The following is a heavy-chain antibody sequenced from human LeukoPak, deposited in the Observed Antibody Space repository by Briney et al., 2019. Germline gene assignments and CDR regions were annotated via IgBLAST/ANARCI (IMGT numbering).Heavy chain of an antibody. Sequence: GGSLRLSCAASGSTLSIYSMNWVRQAPGKGLEWVSYISSSSTTIYYADSVKGRFTVSRDNAKNSLYLQMNSLRAEDTAVYYCARTVIVPAALDHWGQGTLVTVSS. CDR1: GSTLSIYS. D-gene: IGHD2-2*01. J-gene: IGHJ4*02. CDR3: ARTVIVPAALDH. CDR2: ISSSSTTI. V-gene: IGHV3-48*01.